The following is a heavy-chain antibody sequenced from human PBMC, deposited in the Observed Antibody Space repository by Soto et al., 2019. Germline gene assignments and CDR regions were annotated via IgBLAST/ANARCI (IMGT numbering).Heavy chain of an antibody. CDR2: ITGSGGST. V-gene: IGHV3-23*01. CDR3: AKIYDSSGTYWYFDL. D-gene: IGHD3-22*01. Sequence: EVQLLESGGGLVQPGGSLRLSCAASGFTFSAYAMTWVRQAPGKGLEWVSSITGSGGSTYYADSVKGRFTISRDNSKDTLYLQMNSLRAEDTAVYYCAKIYDSSGTYWYFDLWGRGTLVTVSS. J-gene: IGHJ2*01. CDR1: GFTFSAYA.